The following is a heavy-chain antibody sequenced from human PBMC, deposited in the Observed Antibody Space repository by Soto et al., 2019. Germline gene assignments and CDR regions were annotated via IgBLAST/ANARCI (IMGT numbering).Heavy chain of an antibody. CDR2: INHRGGA. CDR3: VARGMTYDFLSGPHPFDP. Sequence: QVQLQQWGAGLLKPSETLSLTCAAHNGSFTDYFWTWIRQSPGRGLEWIGEINHRGGATYNPSLRGRVTISIDPSKNHFSLSPRSLTAADTAVYYCVARGMTYDFLSGPHPFDPWGHGTLVTVSS. V-gene: IGHV4-34*02. D-gene: IGHD3-3*01. J-gene: IGHJ5*02. CDR1: NGSFTDYF.